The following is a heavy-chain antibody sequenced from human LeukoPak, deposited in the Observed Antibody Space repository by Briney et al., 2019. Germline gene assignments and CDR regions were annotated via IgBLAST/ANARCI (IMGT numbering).Heavy chain of an antibody. CDR2: ISSSSSYI. Sequence: KPGGSLRLSXAASGFTFSSYSMNWVRQPPGKGLEWVSSISSSSSYIYYADSVKGRFTISRDNAKNSLYLQMNSLRAEDTAVYYCARGTRLRQATTAPEAGYWGQGTLVTVSS. CDR3: ARGTRLRQATTAPEAGY. V-gene: IGHV3-21*01. D-gene: IGHD5-12*01. J-gene: IGHJ4*02. CDR1: GFTFSSYS.